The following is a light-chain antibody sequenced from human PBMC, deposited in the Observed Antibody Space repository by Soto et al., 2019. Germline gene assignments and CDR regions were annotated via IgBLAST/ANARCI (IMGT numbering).Light chain of an antibody. J-gene: IGKJ5*01. Sequence: IQRTPPPSTLSSSVGDRVTITCRASQTISSWLAWYQQKPGKAPTLLIYDASTLERGVPSRFSGTGSGTEFTLSIDSLQPDDFATYYCQQYHTSSITFGQGTRLEIK. CDR3: QQYHTSSIT. V-gene: IGKV1-5*01. CDR2: DAS. CDR1: QTISSW.